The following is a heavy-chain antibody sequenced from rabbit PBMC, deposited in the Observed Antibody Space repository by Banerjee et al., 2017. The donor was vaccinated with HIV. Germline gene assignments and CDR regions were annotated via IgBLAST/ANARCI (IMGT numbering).Heavy chain of an antibody. J-gene: IGHJ4*01. CDR3: ARDLAGVIGWNFNL. Sequence: EESGGDLVKPEGSLTLTCTASGFTIRSSYWICWVRQAPGKGPEWIACIDVGSSGNTYYATWAKGPFTISRTSSTTVALQMTSLTAADTATYFCARDLAGVIGWNFNLWGQGTLVTVS. V-gene: IGHV1S45*01. CDR1: GFTIRSSYW. CDR2: IDVGSSGNT. D-gene: IGHD4-1*01.